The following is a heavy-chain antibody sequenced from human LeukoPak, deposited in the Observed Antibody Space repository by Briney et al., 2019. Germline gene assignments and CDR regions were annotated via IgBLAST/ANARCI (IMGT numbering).Heavy chain of an antibody. V-gene: IGHV3-53*01. CDR2: IYSGGST. J-gene: IGHJ6*02. Sequence: QPGGSLRLSCAASGFTVSSNYMSWVRQAPGKGLEWDSVIYSGGSTYYADSVKGRFTISRDNSKNTLCLQMNSLRAEDTAVYYCARSRSYYYGMDVWGQGTTVTVSS. CDR3: ARSRSYYYGMDV. D-gene: IGHD2-2*01. CDR1: GFTVSSNY.